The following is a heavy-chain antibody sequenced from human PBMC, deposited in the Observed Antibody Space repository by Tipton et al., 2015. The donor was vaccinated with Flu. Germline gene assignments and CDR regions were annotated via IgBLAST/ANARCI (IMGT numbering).Heavy chain of an antibody. CDR1: GGSISSYY. Sequence: TLSLTCTVSGGSISSYYWSWIRQPAGKGLEWIGYIYYSGSTNYNPSLKSRVTISVDTSKNQFSLKLSSVTAANTAVYYCARFHQRGIAAFDYWGQGTLVTVSS. CDR2: IYYSGST. J-gene: IGHJ4*02. D-gene: IGHD6-13*01. V-gene: IGHV4-59*12. CDR3: ARFHQRGIAAFDY.